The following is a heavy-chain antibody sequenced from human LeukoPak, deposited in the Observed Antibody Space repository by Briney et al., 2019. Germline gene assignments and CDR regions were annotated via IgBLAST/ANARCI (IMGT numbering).Heavy chain of an antibody. CDR2: IIPIFGTA. Sequence: SVKDSCKASGGTFSSYAISWVRQAPGQGLEWMGRIIPIFGTANYAQKFQGRVTITADKSTSTAYMELSSLRSEDTAVYYCARHLDIVATTLIDYWGQGTLVTVSS. CDR1: GGTFSSYA. V-gene: IGHV1-69*06. D-gene: IGHD5-12*01. CDR3: ARHLDIVATTLIDY. J-gene: IGHJ4*02.